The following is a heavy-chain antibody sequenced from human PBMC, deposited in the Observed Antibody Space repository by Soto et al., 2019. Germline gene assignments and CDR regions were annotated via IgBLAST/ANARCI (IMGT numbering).Heavy chain of an antibody. CDR1: GYTFTSYD. Sequence: GASVKVSCKASGYTFTSYDINWVQQATGQGLEWMGWMNPNSGNTGYAQKFQGRVTMTRNTSISTAYMELSNLRSEDTAVYYCARGVMVVAATPSYYYGMDVWGQGTTVTVSS. CDR2: MNPNSGNT. J-gene: IGHJ6*02. CDR3: ARGVMVVAATPSYYYGMDV. V-gene: IGHV1-8*01. D-gene: IGHD2-15*01.